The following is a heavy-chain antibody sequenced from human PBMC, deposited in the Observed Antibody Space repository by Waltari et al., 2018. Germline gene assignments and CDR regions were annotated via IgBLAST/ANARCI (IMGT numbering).Heavy chain of an antibody. CDR3: AKDWTGPYSITALDS. Sequence: EVQLLESGGGLIQPGGSLRLSCAASGFTFSSYVMSWVRQAPGKGLWWVSAISGSGVTTYYADSVKGRFTISRDNSKNTVYLQMNSLRAEDTAVYYCAKDWTGPYSITALDSWGQGTLVTVSS. CDR2: ISGSGVTT. J-gene: IGHJ4*02. V-gene: IGHV3-23*01. CDR1: GFTFSSYV. D-gene: IGHD4-4*01.